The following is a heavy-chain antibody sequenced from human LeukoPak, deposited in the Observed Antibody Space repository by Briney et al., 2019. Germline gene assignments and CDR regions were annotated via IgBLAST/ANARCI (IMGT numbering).Heavy chain of an antibody. CDR2: INAGNGNT. CDR3: ARATFSSAFDI. D-gene: IGHD4-11*01. CDR1: GYTFTSYA. Sequence: ASVKVSCKTSGYTFTSYAMHWVRQAPGQRLEWMGWINAGNGNTKYSQEFQGRVTITRDTSASTAYMELSSLRSEDMAVYYCARATFSSAFDIWGQGTMVTVSS. V-gene: IGHV1-3*03. J-gene: IGHJ3*02.